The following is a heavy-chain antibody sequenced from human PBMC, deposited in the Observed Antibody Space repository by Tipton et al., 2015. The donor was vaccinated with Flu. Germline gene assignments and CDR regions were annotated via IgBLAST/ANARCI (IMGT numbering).Heavy chain of an antibody. V-gene: IGHV3-48*03. CDR1: GFTFSSYE. CDR2: ISSSGSTI. J-gene: IGHJ4*02. D-gene: IGHD3-3*01. CDR3: ARVTGFWSGYPRGGIDY. Sequence: CAAPGFTFSSYEMNWVRQAPGKGLEWVSYISSSGSTIYYADSVKGRFTISRDNAKNSLYLQMNSLRAEDTAVYYCARVTGFWSGYPRGGIDYWVQGTLVTVSS.